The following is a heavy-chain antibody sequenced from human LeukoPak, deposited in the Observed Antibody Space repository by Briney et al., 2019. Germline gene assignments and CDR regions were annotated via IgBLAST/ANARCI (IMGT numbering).Heavy chain of an antibody. V-gene: IGHV1-8*01. D-gene: IGHD6-6*01. J-gene: IGHJ4*02. CDR3: AREAPSRYFDY. Sequence: ASVKVSCKASGYTLTSYDVNWVRQATGQGLEWMGWMNPNSGRTGYAQKFQGRVTITRNTSISTAYMELSSLRSEDTAVYFCAREAPSRYFDYWGQGTPVTVSS. CDR2: MNPNSGRT. CDR1: GYTLTSYD.